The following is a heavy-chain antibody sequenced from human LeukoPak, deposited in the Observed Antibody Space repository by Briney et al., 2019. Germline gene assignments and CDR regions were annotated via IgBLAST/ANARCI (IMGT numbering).Heavy chain of an antibody. J-gene: IGHJ5*02. CDR1: GGTFSSYA. V-gene: IGHV1-69*04. CDR2: IIPILGIA. Sequence: SVKVSCKASGGTFSSYAISWVRQAPGQGLEWMGRIIPILGIANYAQKFQGRVTITADKSTSTAYMELSSLRSEDTAVYYCARDLSPSDNALVRGKEVNGPWGQGTLVTVSS. CDR3: ARDLSPSDNALVRGKEVNGP. D-gene: IGHD1-1*01.